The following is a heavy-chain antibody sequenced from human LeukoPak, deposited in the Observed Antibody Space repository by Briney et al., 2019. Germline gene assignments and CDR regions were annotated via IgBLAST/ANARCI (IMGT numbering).Heavy chain of an antibody. CDR3: AGDFYEPGCSSVVWLDP. D-gene: IGHD6-6*01. CDR2: IYYSGNT. Sequence: PSETLSLTCTDSDGSLSAYKPSSIRQPPGKGLEWIGHIYYSGNTNYNPSLKSRVTMSVDTSKDQFSLKLSPVTTADTAIYYCAGDFYEPGCSSVVWLDPWGQGTLVTVSS. CDR1: DGSLSAYK. J-gene: IGHJ5*02. V-gene: IGHV4-59*01.